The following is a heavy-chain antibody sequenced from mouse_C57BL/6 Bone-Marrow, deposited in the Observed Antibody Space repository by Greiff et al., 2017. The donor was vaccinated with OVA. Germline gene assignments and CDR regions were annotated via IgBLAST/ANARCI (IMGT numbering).Heavy chain of an antibody. D-gene: IGHD4-1*01. Sequence: DVHLVESGGGLVQPGGSLKLSCAASGFTFSDYGMAWVRQAPRKGPEWVAFISNLAYSIYYADTVTGRFTISRENAKNTLYLEMSSLRSEDTAMYYCAIHSTGSRDYAMDYWGQGTSVTVSS. CDR2: ISNLAYSI. V-gene: IGHV5-15*01. J-gene: IGHJ4*01. CDR3: AIHSTGSRDYAMDY. CDR1: GFTFSDYG.